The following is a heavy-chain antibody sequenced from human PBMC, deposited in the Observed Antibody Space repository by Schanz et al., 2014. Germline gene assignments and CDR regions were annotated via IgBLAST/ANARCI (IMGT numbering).Heavy chain of an antibody. CDR2: INSRSNFI. J-gene: IGHJ2*01. Sequence: EVQLVESGGGLVKPGGSLRLSCTASRIIFGTYSMNWIRQTPKGLEWVSSINSRSNFIYYADSVKGRFTISRDLSSNALYLQMNSLRADDSAIYYCAKGQGAVINNWYFDLWGRGTLVTVSS. CDR3: AKGQGAVINNWYFDL. D-gene: IGHD2-21*01. CDR1: RIIFGTYS. V-gene: IGHV3-21*04.